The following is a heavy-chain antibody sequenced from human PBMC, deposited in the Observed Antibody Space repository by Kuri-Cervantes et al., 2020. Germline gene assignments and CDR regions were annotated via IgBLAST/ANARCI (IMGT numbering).Heavy chain of an antibody. CDR2: IYYSGST. CDR3: AREGYSDAFDI. J-gene: IGHJ3*02. D-gene: IGHD3-22*01. CDR1: GGSISSGGYY. Sequence: SCTVSGGSISSGGYYWSWIRQHPGKGLEWIGYIYYSGSTYYNPSLKSLVTISVDTSKNQFSLKLSSVTAADTAVYYCAREGYSDAFDIWGQGTMVTVSS. V-gene: IGHV4-31*01.